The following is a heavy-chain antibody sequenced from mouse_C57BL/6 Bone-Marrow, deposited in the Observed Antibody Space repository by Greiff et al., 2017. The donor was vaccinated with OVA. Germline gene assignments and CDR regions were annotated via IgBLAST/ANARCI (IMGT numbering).Heavy chain of an antibody. CDR3: ARYYYGSSYAWLAY. CDR2: ISDGGSYT. Sequence: EVKVVESGGGLVKPGGSLKLSCAASGFTFSSYAMSWVRQTPEKRLEWVATISDGGSYTYYPDNVKGRFTISRDNAKNNLYLQMSHLKSEDTAMYYCARYYYGSSYAWLAYWGQGTLVTVSA. J-gene: IGHJ3*01. CDR1: GFTFSSYA. D-gene: IGHD1-1*01. V-gene: IGHV5-4*03.